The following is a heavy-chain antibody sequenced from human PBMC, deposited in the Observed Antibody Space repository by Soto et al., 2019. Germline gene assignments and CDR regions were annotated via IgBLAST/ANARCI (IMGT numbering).Heavy chain of an antibody. D-gene: IGHD1-1*01. CDR1: GYTFTSYD. Sequence: QVQLVQSGAEVKKPGASVKVSCKASGYTFTSYDINWVRQATGQGLEWMGWMNPNSGNTGYAQKFQGRVTMTRNTSISTAYSELSSLRSEDTAVYYCARGHNWNSFYYYYYMDVWGKGTTVTVSS. V-gene: IGHV1-8*01. CDR3: ARGHNWNSFYYYYYMDV. CDR2: MNPNSGNT. J-gene: IGHJ6*03.